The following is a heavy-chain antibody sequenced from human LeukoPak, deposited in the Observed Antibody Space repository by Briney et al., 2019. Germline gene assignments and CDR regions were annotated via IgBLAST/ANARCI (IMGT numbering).Heavy chain of an antibody. V-gene: IGHV3-53*01. CDR1: GFTVSSNY. Sequence: GGSLRLSCAASGFTVSSNYMSWVRQAPGKGLEWVSVIYSGGRTYYADSVKGRFTISRDNSKNTLYLQMNSLRAEDTAVYYCARDQAYGSGSYDYWGRGTLVAVSS. J-gene: IGHJ4*02. CDR2: IYSGGRT. D-gene: IGHD3-10*01. CDR3: ARDQAYGSGSYDY.